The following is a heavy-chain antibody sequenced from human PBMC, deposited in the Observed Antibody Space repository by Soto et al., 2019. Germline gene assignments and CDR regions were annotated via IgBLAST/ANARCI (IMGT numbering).Heavy chain of an antibody. CDR2: IIPIFGTA. D-gene: IGHD2-15*01. V-gene: IGHV1-69*13. CDR3: ARDMAVVVVADASLRYYGMDV. Sequence: ASVKVSCKASGGTFSSYAISWVRQAPGQGLEWMGGIIPIFGTANYAQKFQGRVTITADESTSTAYMELSSLRSEDTAVYYCARDMAVVVVADASLRYYGMDVWGQGTTVTVSS. CDR1: GGTFSSYA. J-gene: IGHJ6*02.